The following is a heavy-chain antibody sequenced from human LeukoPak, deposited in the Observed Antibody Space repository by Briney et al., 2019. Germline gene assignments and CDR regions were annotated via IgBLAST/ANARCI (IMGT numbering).Heavy chain of an antibody. CDR1: GFTFSNAW. CDR3: ATDGYCSGGSCYSYDN. J-gene: IGHJ4*02. Sequence: PGGSLRLSCAASGFTFSNAWVTWVRQAPGKGLEWVDRSKSKTDGGTTDYGAPVKGRFSISRDDSKSTLYLQMNSLKTEDTAVYYCATDGYCSGGSCYSYDNWGQGTLVTVSS. V-gene: IGHV3-15*01. CDR2: SKSKTDGGTT. D-gene: IGHD2-15*01.